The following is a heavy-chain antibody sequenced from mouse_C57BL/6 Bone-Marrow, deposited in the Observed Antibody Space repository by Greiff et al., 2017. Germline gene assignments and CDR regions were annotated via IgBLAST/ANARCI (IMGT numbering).Heavy chain of an antibody. CDR2: ISGGGGNT. V-gene: IGHV5-9*01. CDR1: GFTFSSYT. Sequence: EVKLMESGGGLVKPGGSLKLSCAASGFTFSSYTMSWVRQTPEKRLEWVATISGGGGNTYYPDSVKGRFTISRDNAKNTLYLQMSSLRSEDTALYYCARRGVLRGYFDYWGQGTTLTVSS. CDR3: ARRGVLRGYFDY. D-gene: IGHD1-1*01. J-gene: IGHJ2*01.